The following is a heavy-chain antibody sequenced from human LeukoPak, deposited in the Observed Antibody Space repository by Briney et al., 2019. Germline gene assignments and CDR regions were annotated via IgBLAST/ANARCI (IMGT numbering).Heavy chain of an antibody. CDR3: ARISYCSSTSCYDY. D-gene: IGHD2-2*01. CDR1: GGSISSYY. J-gene: IGHJ4*02. CDR2: IYYSGST. V-gene: IGHV4-59*01. Sequence: SETLSLTCTVSGGSISSYYWSWIRQPPGKGLEWIGYIYYSGSTNYNPSLKSRVTISVDTSKNQFSLKLSSVTAADTAVYYCARISYCSSTSCYDYWGQGTLVTVSS.